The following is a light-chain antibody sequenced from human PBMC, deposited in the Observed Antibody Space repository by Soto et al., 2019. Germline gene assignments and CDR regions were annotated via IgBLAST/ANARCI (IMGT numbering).Light chain of an antibody. CDR2: GAF. CDR1: QSVSSD. J-gene: IGKJ4*01. V-gene: IGKV3-15*01. CDR3: QQYNNWPLT. Sequence: ERVMTQAPATLSVSPGERATLSCRARQSVSSDLAWYQQKPGQGPRLLIYGAFNRATGVPARFSGSGSGTEFTLTISSLQSEDFAVYYCQQYNNWPLTFGGGTKVEIQ.